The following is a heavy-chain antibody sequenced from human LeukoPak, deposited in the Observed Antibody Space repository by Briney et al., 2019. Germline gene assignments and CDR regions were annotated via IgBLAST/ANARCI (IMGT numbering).Heavy chain of an antibody. CDR1: GGSFSGYY. J-gene: IGHJ4*02. V-gene: IGHV4-34*01. CDR2: INHSGST. D-gene: IGHD3-16*01. Sequence: SETLSLTCAVYGGSFSGYYRSWIRRPPGKGLEWFGEINHSGSTNYNPSLKSRVTISVDTSKNQYSLKLSSVTAADAAVYYCARRGLKRSFIAAWGQGTLVTVSS. CDR3: ARRGLKRSFIAA.